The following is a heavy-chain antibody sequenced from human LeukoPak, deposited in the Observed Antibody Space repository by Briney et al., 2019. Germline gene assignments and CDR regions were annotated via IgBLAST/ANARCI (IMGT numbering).Heavy chain of an antibody. V-gene: IGHV3-30*04. D-gene: IGHD5-12*01. CDR2: ISYDGSNK. CDR1: GFTFISYD. J-gene: IGHJ4*02. Sequence: GGSLRLSCAASGFTFISYDMHWVRQAPGKGLEWVAVISYDGSNKYYADSVKGRFTISRDNSKNTLYLQMNSLRAEDTAVYYCARDQGLRATLLDYWGQGTLVTVSS. CDR3: ARDQGLRATLLDY.